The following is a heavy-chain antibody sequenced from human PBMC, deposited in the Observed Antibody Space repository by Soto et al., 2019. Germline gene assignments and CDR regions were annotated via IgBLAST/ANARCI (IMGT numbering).Heavy chain of an antibody. CDR1: GYTFTGYY. CDR3: ARGIAVVVPAAPSWLHP. CDR2: INPNSGGT. Sequence: ASVKVSCKASGYTFTGYYMHWVRQAPGQGLEWMGWINPNSGGTNYAQKFQGWVTMTRDTSISTAYMELSRLRSDDTAVYYCARGIAVVVPAAPSWLHPRGQGTLDTVSS. V-gene: IGHV1-2*04. J-gene: IGHJ5*02. D-gene: IGHD2-2*01.